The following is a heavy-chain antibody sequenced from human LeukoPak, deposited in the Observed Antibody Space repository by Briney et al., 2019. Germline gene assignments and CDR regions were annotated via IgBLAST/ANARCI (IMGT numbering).Heavy chain of an antibody. CDR3: ARVVGSSWSDY. CDR1: GFTFSSYA. V-gene: IGHV3-30*04. Sequence: GGSLRLSCAASGFTFSSYAMQWVRQAPGKGLEWVAVISYDGSNKYYADSVKGRFTISRDNSKNTLYLQMNSLRAEDTAVYYCARVVGSSWSDYWGQGTLVTVSS. J-gene: IGHJ4*02. CDR2: ISYDGSNK. D-gene: IGHD6-13*01.